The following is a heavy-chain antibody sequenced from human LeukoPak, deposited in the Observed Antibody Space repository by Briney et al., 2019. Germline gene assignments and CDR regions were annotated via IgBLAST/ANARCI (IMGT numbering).Heavy chain of an antibody. J-gene: IGHJ4*02. CDR3: AKNGPGVVVPAASDY. V-gene: IGHV3-23*01. Sequence: PGGTLRLSCAVSGFTFSSYGMSWVRQAPGKGLEWVSAISGSGGSTYYADSVKGRFTISRDNSKNTLYLQMNSLRAEDTAVYYCAKNGPGVVVPAASDYWGQGTLVTVSS. CDR1: GFTFSSYG. CDR2: ISGSGGST. D-gene: IGHD2-2*01.